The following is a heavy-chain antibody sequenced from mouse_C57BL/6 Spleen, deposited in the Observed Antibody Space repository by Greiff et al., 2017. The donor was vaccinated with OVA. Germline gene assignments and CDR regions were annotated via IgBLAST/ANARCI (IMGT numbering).Heavy chain of an antibody. D-gene: IGHD3-3*01. J-gene: IGHJ4*01. Sequence: QVQLKQPGAELVMPGASVKLSCKASGYTFTSYWMHWVKQRPGQGLEWIGEIDPSDSYTNYNQKFKGKSTLTVDKPSSPAYMQLSSLTSDDSAVYYRARDPQDSAMDYWGQGTSVTVSS. CDR2: IDPSDSYT. CDR1: GYTFTSYW. V-gene: IGHV1-69*01. CDR3: ARDPQDSAMDY.